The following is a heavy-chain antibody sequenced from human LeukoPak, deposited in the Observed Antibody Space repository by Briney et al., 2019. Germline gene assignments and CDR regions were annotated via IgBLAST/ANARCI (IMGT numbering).Heavy chain of an antibody. V-gene: IGHV4-31*03. CDR2: IYYSGIT. CDR1: GGSISSTSYY. CDR3: AREGRDGYRQRLFDS. J-gene: IGHJ4*02. Sequence: SETLSLTCTVSGGSISSTSYYWPWIRQPPGKGLEWIGYIYYSGITYYNPSLKSRVTISIDTSKNQFSLKLSSVTAADAAVYYCAREGRDGYRQRLFDSWGQGTLVTVSS. D-gene: IGHD5-24*01.